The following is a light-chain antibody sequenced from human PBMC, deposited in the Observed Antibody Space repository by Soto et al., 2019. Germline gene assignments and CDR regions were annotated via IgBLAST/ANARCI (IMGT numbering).Light chain of an antibody. J-gene: IGKJ5*01. Sequence: EIVLTQSPTTLSLAPGSRAPLSCRASQSVSSYFAWYQQKPGQAPRLLIYDASNRATGIPARFSGSGSGTDFTLTISSLEPEDFAVYYCQQRSNWPITFGQGTRLETK. CDR2: DAS. CDR3: QQRSNWPIT. CDR1: QSVSSY. V-gene: IGKV3-11*01.